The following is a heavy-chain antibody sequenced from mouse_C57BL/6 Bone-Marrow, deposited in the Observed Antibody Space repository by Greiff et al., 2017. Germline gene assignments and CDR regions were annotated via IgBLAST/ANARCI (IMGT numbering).Heavy chain of an antibody. Sequence: EVQLQESGGGLVKPGGSLKLSCAASGFTFSDYGMHWVRQAPEKGLEWVADISSGGSNNYYDDTVQGRFTISRNNAKNTLYLQSTMLRSEDTAMYYGTRMNYGTYFDYWGQGTTLTVAS. CDR1: GFTFSDYG. D-gene: IGHD1-2*01. CDR2: ISSGGSNN. V-gene: IGHV5-17*01. J-gene: IGHJ2*01. CDR3: TRMNYGTYFDY.